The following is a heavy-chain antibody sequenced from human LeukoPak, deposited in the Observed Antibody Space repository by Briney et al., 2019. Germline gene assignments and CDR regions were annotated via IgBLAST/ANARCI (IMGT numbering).Heavy chain of an antibody. CDR1: GFTFNSYS. CDR3: ASSWYVRGIDY. D-gene: IGHD6-13*01. J-gene: IGHJ4*02. CDR2: ISDDETYK. Sequence: GGSLRLSCAASGFTFNSYSMHWVRQAPGKGLEWVTAISDDETYKFYADSVKGRFTISRDNSKNTLYLQMNSLRAEDTAVYCCASSWYVRGIDYWGQGTLVTVSS. V-gene: IGHV3-30-3*01.